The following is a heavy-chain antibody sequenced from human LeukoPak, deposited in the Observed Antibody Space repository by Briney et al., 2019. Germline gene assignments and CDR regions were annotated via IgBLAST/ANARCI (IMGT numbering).Heavy chain of an antibody. Sequence: SETLSLTCTVSGGSISSGGYYWSWLRPHPGKALEWIGYIYYSGSTYYNPSLKSRVTISVDTSKNQFSLKLSSVTAADTAVYYGARDGGATENYFDYWGQGTLVTVSS. CDR1: GGSISSGGYY. CDR2: IYYSGST. D-gene: IGHD5-12*01. CDR3: ARDGGATENYFDY. V-gene: IGHV4-31*03. J-gene: IGHJ4*02.